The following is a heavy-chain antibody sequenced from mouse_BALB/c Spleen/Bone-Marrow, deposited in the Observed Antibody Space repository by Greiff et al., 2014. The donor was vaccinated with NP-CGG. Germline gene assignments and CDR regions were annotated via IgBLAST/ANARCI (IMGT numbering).Heavy chain of an antibody. V-gene: IGHV14-3*02. J-gene: IGHJ3*01. CDR1: GFNIKDTY. Sequence: VQLQQSGAELVKPGASVKLSCTASGFNIKDTYMHWVKQRPEQGLEWIGRIDPANGNTKYDPKFQGKATITADTSSNTAYLQLSSLTSEDTAVYYCARGDYGSSYAYWGQGTLVTVSA. CDR3: ARGDYGSSYAY. D-gene: IGHD1-1*01. CDR2: IDPANGNT.